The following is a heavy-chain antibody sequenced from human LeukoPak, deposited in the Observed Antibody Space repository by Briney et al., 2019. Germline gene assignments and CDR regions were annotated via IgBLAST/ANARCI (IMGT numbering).Heavy chain of an antibody. Sequence: GGSLRLSCAASGFTFNTYSMNWVRQAPGKGLEWVSSISSSGTYTYYADSVKGRFTISRDNAKNSLYLQMNSLRAEDTAVYYCARDQGYDSRGYYYPYHFDCWGQGTLVTVSS. V-gene: IGHV3-21*01. CDR2: ISSSGTYT. J-gene: IGHJ4*02. D-gene: IGHD3-22*01. CDR3: ARDQGYDSRGYYYPYHFDC. CDR1: GFTFNTYS.